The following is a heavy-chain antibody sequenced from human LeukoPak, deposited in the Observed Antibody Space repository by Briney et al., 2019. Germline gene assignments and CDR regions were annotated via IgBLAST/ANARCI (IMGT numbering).Heavy chain of an antibody. Sequence: SETLSLTCTVSGGSISSTSYYGGWVRQPPGKGLEWIGSISYSGRTYYNPSLKSRVTISVDTSRNQISLKLLSVTAADTAVYFCARLWSGYRPPEYWGQGTLVTVSS. CDR1: GGSISSTSYY. J-gene: IGHJ4*02. V-gene: IGHV4-39*01. CDR3: ARLWSGYRPPEY. CDR2: ISYSGRT. D-gene: IGHD3-3*01.